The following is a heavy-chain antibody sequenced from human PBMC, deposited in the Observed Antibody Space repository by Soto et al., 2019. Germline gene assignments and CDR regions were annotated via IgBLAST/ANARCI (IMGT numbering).Heavy chain of an antibody. D-gene: IGHD1-26*01. V-gene: IGHV1-46*01. CDR2: INPSGGST. CDR1: GYTFTSYY. Sequence: ASVKVSCKASGYTFTSYYMHWVRQAPGQGLEWMGIINPSGGSTSYAQKFQGRVTMTRDTSTSTVYMELSSLRSEDTAVYYCARVRVRVGAMDYHYGMDVRGQGSMVTVSS. CDR3: ARVRVRVGAMDYHYGMDV. J-gene: IGHJ6*02.